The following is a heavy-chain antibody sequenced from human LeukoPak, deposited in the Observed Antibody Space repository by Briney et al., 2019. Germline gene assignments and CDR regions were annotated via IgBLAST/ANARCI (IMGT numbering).Heavy chain of an antibody. Sequence: GGSLRLSCAASGFTFSSYEINWVRQAPGKGLEWVSYISSSGSIRYYADSVKGRFTISRDNAKNSLYLQMNSLRAEDTAVYYCARETDSTLFDYWGQGTLVTVSS. V-gene: IGHV3-48*03. J-gene: IGHJ4*02. CDR2: ISSSGSIR. CDR1: GFTFSSYE. CDR3: ARETDSTLFDY. D-gene: IGHD2-2*01.